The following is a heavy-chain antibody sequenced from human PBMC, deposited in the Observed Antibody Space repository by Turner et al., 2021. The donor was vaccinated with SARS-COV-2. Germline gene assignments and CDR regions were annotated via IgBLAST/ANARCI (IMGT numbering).Heavy chain of an antibody. D-gene: IGHD6-6*01. CDR2: INPNSGGT. Sequence: QVQLVQSGAVVKKPWASVKVSCKASGYTFTGYYMHWVRPAPGQGLEWMGWINPNSGGTNYAQKFQGRVTMTSDTSISTAYMELSRLRSDDTAVYYCARALSSSSGDFDYWGQGTLVTVSS. CDR3: ARALSSSSGDFDY. CDR1: GYTFTGYY. V-gene: IGHV1-2*02. J-gene: IGHJ4*02.